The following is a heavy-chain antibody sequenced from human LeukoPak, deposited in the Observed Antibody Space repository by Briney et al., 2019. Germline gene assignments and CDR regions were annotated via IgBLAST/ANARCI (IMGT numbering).Heavy chain of an antibody. CDR1: GFTFSSYD. J-gene: IGHJ4*02. CDR3: AKNPPKMDLYYFDY. D-gene: IGHD3/OR15-3a*01. Sequence: GGSLRLSCAASGFTFSSYDMHWVRQAPGKGLEWVAFIGYDGSNKYYADSVKGRFTISRDNSKNTLFLQMNSLRAEDTAVYYCAKNPPKMDLYYFDYWGQGTLVTVSS. CDR2: IGYDGSNK. V-gene: IGHV3-30*02.